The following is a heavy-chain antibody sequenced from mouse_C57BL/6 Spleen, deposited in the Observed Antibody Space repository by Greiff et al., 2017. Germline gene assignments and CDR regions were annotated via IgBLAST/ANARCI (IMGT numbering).Heavy chain of an antibody. J-gene: IGHJ2*01. Sequence: QVQLQPSGAELMKPGASVKLSCKATGYTFTGYWIEWVKQRPGHGLEWIGEILPGSGSTNYNEKFKSKATLTVDKSSSTAYMQLSSLTSEDSAVYYCAREGDYENYFDYWGQGTTLTVSS. CDR2: ILPGSGST. D-gene: IGHD1-1*01. V-gene: IGHV1-9*01. CDR1: GYTFTGYW. CDR3: AREGDYENYFDY.